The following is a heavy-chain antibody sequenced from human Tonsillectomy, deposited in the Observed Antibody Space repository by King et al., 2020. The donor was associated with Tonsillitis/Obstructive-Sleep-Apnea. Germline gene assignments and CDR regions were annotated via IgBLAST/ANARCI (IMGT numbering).Heavy chain of an antibody. V-gene: IGHV3-13*01. CDR2: IGSAGDT. D-gene: IGHD3-9*01. CDR1: GFTFSSYD. J-gene: IGHJ6*02. CDR3: ARLDYDILTGDYYGMDV. Sequence: VQLVESGGGLVQPGGSLRLSCAASGFTFSSYDMLWVRQPTGKGLEWVSAIGSAGDTYYPGSVKGRFTISRENVKNYLYLQMNSLRAGDTAVYYCARLDYDILTGDYYGMDVWCQGNTVTVSS.